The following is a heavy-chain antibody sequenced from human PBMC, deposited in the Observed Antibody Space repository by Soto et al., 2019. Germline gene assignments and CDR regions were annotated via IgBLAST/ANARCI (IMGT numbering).Heavy chain of an antibody. J-gene: IGHJ5*02. D-gene: IGHD2-21*01. CDR2: IYYGGTT. Sequence: SGTLSLTCPLRRISFLFISRRCFRQTPGKGLEWLGYIYYGGTTSYNPSLRSRVTISLETSKSQFSLRLTSVTAADSAVYYCARLGAYYQSLHPWGPGTLVTVS. V-gene: IGHV4-59*08. CDR3: ARLGAYYQSLHP. CDR1: RISFLFIS.